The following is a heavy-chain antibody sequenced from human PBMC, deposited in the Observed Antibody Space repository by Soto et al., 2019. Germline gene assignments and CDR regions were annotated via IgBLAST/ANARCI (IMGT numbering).Heavy chain of an antibody. V-gene: IGHV3-23*01. CDR1: GFIFRNHA. D-gene: IGHD5-12*01. CDR2: IIGGGSET. CDR3: ARDHSGHDLWYFDN. Sequence: GGSLRLSCVGSGFIFRNHAVSWVRQAAGKGPEWVAHIIGGGSETKYADSVKGRFTISRDNSKNTVYLHMSTLRAEDTARYYYARDHSGHDLWYFDNWGQGILVTVSS. J-gene: IGHJ4*02.